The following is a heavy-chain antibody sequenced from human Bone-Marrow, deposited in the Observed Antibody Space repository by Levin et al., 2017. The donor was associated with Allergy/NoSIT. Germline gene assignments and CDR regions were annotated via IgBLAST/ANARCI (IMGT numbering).Heavy chain of an antibody. Sequence: KSGGSLRLSCAASGFTFNDAWMSWVRQTPGRGLEWVGRIKSKNDGGTTDYGAPVTGRFTISRDDSNKMLHLQMTSLTPEDTGVYYCTRSFLSSGWYRYFDSWGRGTLVSVSS. CDR2: IKSKNDGGTT. CDR3: TRSFLSSGWYRYFDS. CDR1: GFTFNDAW. D-gene: IGHD6-19*01. V-gene: IGHV3-15*01. J-gene: IGHJ4*02.